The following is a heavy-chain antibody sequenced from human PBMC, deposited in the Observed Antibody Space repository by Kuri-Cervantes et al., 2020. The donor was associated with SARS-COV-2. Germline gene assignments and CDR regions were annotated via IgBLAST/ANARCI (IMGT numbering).Heavy chain of an antibody. J-gene: IGHJ3*02. CDR1: GFTFGSYS. V-gene: IGHV3-21*01. D-gene: IGHD3-10*01. CDR3: ARVGSTMVRGVIMRGADAFDI. CDR2: ISSSSSYI. Sequence: GGSLRLSCAASGFTFGSYSMNWVRQAPGKGLEWVSSISSSSSYIYYADSVKGRFTISRDNAKNSLYLQMNSLRAEDTAVYYCARVGSTMVRGVIMRGADAFDIWGQGTMVTVSS.